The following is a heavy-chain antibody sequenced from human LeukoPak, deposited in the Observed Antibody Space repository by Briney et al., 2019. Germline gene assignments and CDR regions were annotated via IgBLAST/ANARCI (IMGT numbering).Heavy chain of an antibody. D-gene: IGHD3-3*02. V-gene: IGHV4-34*01. J-gene: IGHJ4*02. CDR1: GGSFSDYY. Sequence: PSETLSLTCGASGGSFSDYYWSWIRQPPGKGLEWIGELIHSGATSSNPSLKSRVTISMNPSKNQFSLKLSSVTAADTAVYYCARGRFSVYYFDYWGQGSLVTVSS. CDR3: ARGRFSVYYFDY. CDR2: LIHSGAT.